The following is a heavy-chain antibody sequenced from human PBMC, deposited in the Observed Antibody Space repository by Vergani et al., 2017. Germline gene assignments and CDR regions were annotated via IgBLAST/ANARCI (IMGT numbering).Heavy chain of an antibody. V-gene: IGHV5-51*01. CDR3: ARRDGGDSSGSKYFDD. CDR1: GYSFTNYW. J-gene: IGHJ4*02. Sequence: EVQLVQSGAEVKQPGESLKISCQISGYSFTNYWIGWVRQMPGKGLEWMGIIHPADSDTRYSPSFQAQFTISVDKSISTAYLQRSSLRASDSAMYYCARRDGGDSSGSKYFDDWGQGTLVTVSS. CDR2: IHPADSDT. D-gene: IGHD3-22*01.